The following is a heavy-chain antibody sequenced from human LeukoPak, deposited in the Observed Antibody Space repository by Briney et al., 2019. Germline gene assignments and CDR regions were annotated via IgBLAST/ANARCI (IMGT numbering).Heavy chain of an antibody. CDR3: AREGGSRVVIYFDY. D-gene: IGHD1-26*01. V-gene: IGHV3-48*03. CDR1: AFTLSSYE. CDR2: ISSSGSTI. J-gene: IGHJ4*02. Sequence: GGSLRLSCVASAFTLSSYEMNWVRHAPGEGREWFSYISSSGSTIYYADSVKGRFTISRDNTKNSLYLLMNSLRAEDTAVYYCAREGGSRVVIYFDYWGQGTLVTVSS.